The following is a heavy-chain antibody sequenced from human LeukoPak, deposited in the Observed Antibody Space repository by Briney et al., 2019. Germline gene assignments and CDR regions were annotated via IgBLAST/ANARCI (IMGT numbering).Heavy chain of an antibody. CDR3: ARAAYCGGDCYYFDY. Sequence: PGGSLRLSCAASGFTFSSYSINWVRQAPGKGLEWVSYISTGSTTIYYADSVKGRFTTSRDNARNSLYLQMNSLRDEDTAVYYCARAAYCGGDCYYFDYWGQGTLVTVSS. CDR1: GFTFSSYS. D-gene: IGHD2-21*02. J-gene: IGHJ4*02. CDR2: ISTGSTTI. V-gene: IGHV3-48*02.